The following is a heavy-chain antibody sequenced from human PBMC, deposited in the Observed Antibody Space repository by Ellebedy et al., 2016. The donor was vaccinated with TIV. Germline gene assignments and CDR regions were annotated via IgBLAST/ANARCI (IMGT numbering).Heavy chain of an antibody. J-gene: IGHJ3*02. Sequence: ASVKVSCXASGYTFTSYGISWVRQAPGQGLEWMGWISAYNGNTNYAQKLQGRVTMTTDTSTSTAYMELRSLRSDDTAVYYCARAPAIEYQLLHGAFDIWGQGTMVTVSS. V-gene: IGHV1-18*01. D-gene: IGHD2-2*01. CDR2: ISAYNGNT. CDR3: ARAPAIEYQLLHGAFDI. CDR1: GYTFTSYG.